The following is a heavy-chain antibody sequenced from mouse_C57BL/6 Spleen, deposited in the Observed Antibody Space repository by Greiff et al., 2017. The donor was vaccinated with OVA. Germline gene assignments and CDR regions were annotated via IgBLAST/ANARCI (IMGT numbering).Heavy chain of an antibody. J-gene: IGHJ2*01. CDR3: ARSVDY. CDR2: IDPSDSAT. Sequence: QVQLQQPGAELVRPGSSVKLSCKASGYTFTSYWMHWVKQRPIQGLEWIGNIDPSDSATNYNQKFKDKATLTVDKSSSTAYMQLSSLTSEDSAVYYCARSVDYWGQGTTLTVSS. CDR1: GYTFTSYW. V-gene: IGHV1-52*01.